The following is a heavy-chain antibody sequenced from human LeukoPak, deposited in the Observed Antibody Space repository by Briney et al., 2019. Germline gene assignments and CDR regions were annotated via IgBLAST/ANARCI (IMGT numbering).Heavy chain of an antibody. D-gene: IGHD2-21*02. J-gene: IGHJ4*02. V-gene: IGHV5-51*01. CDR3: ARRTSAYCGGDCYSFDY. CDR1: GYSFTSYW. Sequence: GESLKISCKGSGYSFTSYWIGWVRQMPGKGLEWMGIIYPDDSDTRYSPSFQGQVTISADKSISTAYLQWSSLKASDTAMYYCARRTSAYCGGDCYSFDYWGQGTLVTVSS. CDR2: IYPDDSDT.